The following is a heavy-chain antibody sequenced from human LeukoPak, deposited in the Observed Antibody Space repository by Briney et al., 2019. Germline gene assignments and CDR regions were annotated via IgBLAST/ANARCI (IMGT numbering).Heavy chain of an antibody. CDR3: ARQRNYYDSSGYSNWFDP. CDR2: IYTSGST. Sequence: TLSLTCTVSGGSISSGSYYWSWIRQPAGKGLEWIGRIYTSGSTNYNPSLKSRVTISVDTSKNQFSLKLSSVTAADTAVYYCARQRNYYDSSGYSNWFDPWGQGTLVTVSS. J-gene: IGHJ5*02. CDR1: GGSISSGSYY. D-gene: IGHD3-22*01. V-gene: IGHV4-61*02.